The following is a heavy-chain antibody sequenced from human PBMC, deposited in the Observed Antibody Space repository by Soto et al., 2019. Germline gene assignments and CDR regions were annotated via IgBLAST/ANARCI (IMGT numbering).Heavy chain of an antibody. CDR3: ASLAYCGGDCQPRGRYYYGMDV. Sequence: SETLSLTCAVYGGSFSGYYWSWIRQPPGKGLEWIGEINHSGSTNYNPSLKSRVTISVDTSKNQFSLKLSSVTAADTAVYYCASLAYCGGDCQPRGRYYYGMDVWGQGTTVTVSS. J-gene: IGHJ6*02. CDR1: GGSFSGYY. V-gene: IGHV4-34*01. D-gene: IGHD2-21*02. CDR2: INHSGST.